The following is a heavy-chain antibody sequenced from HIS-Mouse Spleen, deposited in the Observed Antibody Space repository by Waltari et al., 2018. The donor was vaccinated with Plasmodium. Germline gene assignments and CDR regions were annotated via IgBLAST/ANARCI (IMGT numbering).Heavy chain of an antibody. CDR2: IYSGGST. Sequence: EVQLVESGGGLIQPGGSLSLSCGASGFTVSSNYMRGVRQAPGKGVEWVSVIYSGGSTYYADSVKGRFTISRDNSKNTLYLQMNSLRAEDTAVYYCARGMKSSSSAFDIWGQGTMVTVSS. CDR3: ARGMKSSSSAFDI. V-gene: IGHV3-53*01. J-gene: IGHJ3*02. D-gene: IGHD6-6*01. CDR1: GFTVSSNY.